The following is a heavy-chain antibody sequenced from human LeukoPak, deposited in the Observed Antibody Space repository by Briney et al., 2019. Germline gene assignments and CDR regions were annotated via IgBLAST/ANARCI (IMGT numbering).Heavy chain of an antibody. CDR1: GGSISSYY. J-gene: IGHJ4*02. Sequence: PSEXLSLTCTVSGGSISSYYWSWLRQPAGKGLEWIGRIHTGGSTDYNPSLKSRVTMSVDTSKKQFSLNLNSVTAADTAVYYCAREGSMTARPFVSIDYWGQGTLVTVSS. CDR2: IHTGGST. D-gene: IGHD6-6*01. CDR3: AREGSMTARPFVSIDY. V-gene: IGHV4-4*07.